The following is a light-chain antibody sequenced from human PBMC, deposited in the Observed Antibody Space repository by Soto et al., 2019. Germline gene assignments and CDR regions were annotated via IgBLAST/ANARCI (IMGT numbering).Light chain of an antibody. J-gene: IGKJ1*01. Sequence: EIVLTQSPGTLSLSPGERATLSCRASQSVSSSYLAWYQQKPGQAPRLLIYGASSRATGIPDRFSGSGSGTDFTLTISRLEPEDFAVYYCQPYGSLTRKFGQGTKVDIK. V-gene: IGKV3-20*01. CDR2: GAS. CDR3: QPYGSLTRK. CDR1: QSVSSSY.